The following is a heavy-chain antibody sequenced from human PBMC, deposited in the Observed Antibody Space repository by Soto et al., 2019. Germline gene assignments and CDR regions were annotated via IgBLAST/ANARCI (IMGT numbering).Heavy chain of an antibody. J-gene: IGHJ3*02. V-gene: IGHV3-21*01. D-gene: IGHD3-3*01. CDR1: GFTFSSYS. CDR3: ATDRDFWSGYYRVALDAFDI. CDR2: ISSSSSYI. Sequence: GGSLRLSCAASGFTFSSYSMNWVRQAPGKGLEWVSSISSSSSYIYYADSVKGRFTISRDNAKNSLYLQMNSLRAEDTAVYYCATDRDFWSGYYRVALDAFDIWGQRTMVTVSS.